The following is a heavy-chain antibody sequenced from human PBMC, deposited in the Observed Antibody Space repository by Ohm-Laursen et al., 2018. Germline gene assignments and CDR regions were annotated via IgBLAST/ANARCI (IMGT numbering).Heavy chain of an antibody. J-gene: IGHJ4*02. D-gene: IGHD6-13*01. V-gene: IGHV3-30*18. CDR2: ISYDGSNK. CDR1: GFTFSSYG. Sequence: SSLRLSCTAPGFTFSSYGMHWVRQAPGKGLEWVAVISYDGSNKYYADSVKGRFTISRDNSKNTLYLQMNSLRAEDTAVYYCAKGGVSSSWYFDYWGQGTLVTVSS. CDR3: AKGGVSSSWYFDY.